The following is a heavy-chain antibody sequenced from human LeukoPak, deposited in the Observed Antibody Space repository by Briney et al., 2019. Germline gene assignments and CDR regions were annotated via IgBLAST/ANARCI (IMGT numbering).Heavy chain of an antibody. CDR1: GYTFTGYY. V-gene: IGHV1-2*02. J-gene: IGHJ4*02. D-gene: IGHD5-18*01. CDR3: AILGGYSYGDRFDY. Sequence: ASVKVSCEASGYTFTGYYMHWVRQAPGQGLEWMGWINPNSGGTNYAQKFQGRVTMTRDTSISTAYMELSRLRSDDTAVYYCAILGGYSYGDRFDYWGQGTLVTVSS. CDR2: INPNSGGT.